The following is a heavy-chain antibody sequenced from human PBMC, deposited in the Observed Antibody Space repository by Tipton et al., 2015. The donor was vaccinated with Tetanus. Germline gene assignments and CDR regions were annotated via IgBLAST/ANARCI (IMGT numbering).Heavy chain of an antibody. CDR2: IYYSGST. J-gene: IGHJ6*02. CDR1: GASISSGGYY. CDR3: ARVVEVAVAGMGLYYYYGMDV. Sequence: TLSLTCTVSGASISSGGYYWSWIRQHPGKGLEWVGYIYYSGSTYYNPSLKSRVTISVDTSKNQFSLKLSPVTAADTAVYYCARVVEVAVAGMGLYYYYGMDVWGQGTTVTVSS. V-gene: IGHV4-31*03. D-gene: IGHD6-19*01.